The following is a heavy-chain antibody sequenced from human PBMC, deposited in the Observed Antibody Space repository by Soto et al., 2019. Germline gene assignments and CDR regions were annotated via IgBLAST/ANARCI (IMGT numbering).Heavy chain of an antibody. V-gene: IGHV3-33*01. CDR1: GFTLSNYG. D-gene: IGHD3-10*01. J-gene: IGHJ5*02. CDR2: ICYDGTAT. CDR3: ARNVGSSGSSRWFDT. Sequence: QVQLVESGGGVVQPGRSLTLSCVASGFTLSNYGMHWVRQAPGKGLEWVAVICYDGTATYSADSVKGRFSISRDNAKNKLFLQVSSLRAEDTAVYYCARNVGSSGSSRWFDTWGQGTLVTVSS.